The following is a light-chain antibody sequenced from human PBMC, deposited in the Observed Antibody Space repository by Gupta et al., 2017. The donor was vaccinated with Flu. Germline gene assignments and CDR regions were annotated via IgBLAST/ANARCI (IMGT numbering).Light chain of an antibody. V-gene: IGKV3-20*01. CDR2: GAS. J-gene: IGKJ3*01. CDR1: QSVSSNS. CDR3: QQYGNSPFT. Sequence: EIVLTQSPGTLSLSLGERATLSFRASQSVSSNSLAWYQQRPGQAPRLLIFGASSRATGIPDRFSGGGSGTDFILTISRLEPEDFAVYYCQQYGNSPFTFGHGTKVDIK.